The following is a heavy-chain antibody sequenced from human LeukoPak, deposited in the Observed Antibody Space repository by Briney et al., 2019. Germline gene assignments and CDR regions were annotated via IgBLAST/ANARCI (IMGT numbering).Heavy chain of an antibody. CDR2: INHSGST. Sequence: SETLSLTCAVYGGSFSGYYWSWIRQPPGKGLEWIGEINHSGSTNYNPSLKSRVTISVDTSKNQFSLKLSSVTAADTAVYYCARDIKYSSSWYSKSWFDPWGQGTLVTVSS. V-gene: IGHV4-34*01. J-gene: IGHJ5*02. D-gene: IGHD6-13*01. CDR1: GGSFSGYY. CDR3: ARDIKYSSSWYSKSWFDP.